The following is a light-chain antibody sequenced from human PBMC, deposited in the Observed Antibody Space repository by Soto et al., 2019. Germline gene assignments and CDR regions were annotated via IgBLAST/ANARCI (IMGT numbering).Light chain of an antibody. CDR1: QSISSW. V-gene: IGKV1-5*01. J-gene: IGKJ2*01. CDR2: DAS. CDR3: QQYNSYPYT. Sequence: DIQMTQSPSTLSASVGDRVTITCRASQSISSWFAWYQQKPGKAPKLLIYDASSLESGVPSTFSGSGSGTEFTLTISNLQPDDFATYYCQQYNSYPYTFGQGTKLEIK.